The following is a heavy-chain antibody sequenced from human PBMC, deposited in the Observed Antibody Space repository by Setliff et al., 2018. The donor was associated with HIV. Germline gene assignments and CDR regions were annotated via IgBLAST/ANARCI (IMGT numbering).Heavy chain of an antibody. V-gene: IGHV1-8*02. D-gene: IGHD3-9*01. CDR2: MNPNRGNT. CDR3: ARAGVLRYPAAWFDP. J-gene: IGHJ5*02. CDR1: GYMFTNYD. Sequence: ASVKVSCKASGYMFTNYDINWVRQATGQGLEWMGWMNPNRGNTGYAQNFQGRVAMTRNTSISTAYMELSSLRSEDTAVYYCARAGVLRYPAAWFDPWGQGTLVTVSS.